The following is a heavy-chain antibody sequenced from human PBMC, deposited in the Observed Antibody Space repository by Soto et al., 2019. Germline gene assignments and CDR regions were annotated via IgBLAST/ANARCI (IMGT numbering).Heavy chain of an antibody. D-gene: IGHD3-10*01. CDR2: TYYRSKWST. V-gene: IGHV6-1*01. J-gene: IGHJ4*02. CDR3: ARALAGSYDY. Sequence: PSQTLSLTCAISGDSVSSKSAAWNWIRQAPSRGLEWLGRTYYRSKWSTDYAVSLRGRITVNPDSSKNQFSLRLTSVTPEDTAVYYCARALAGSYDYWVQGTLVTVSS. CDR1: GDSVSSKSAA.